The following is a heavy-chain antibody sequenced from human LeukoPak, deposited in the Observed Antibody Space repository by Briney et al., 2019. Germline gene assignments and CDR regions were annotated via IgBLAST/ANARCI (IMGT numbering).Heavy chain of an antibody. CDR2: INHSGST. CDR3: ARGGGYNWFDP. J-gene: IGHJ5*02. Sequence: PSETLSLTCAVYGGSFSGYYWSWIRQPPGKGLEWIGEINHSGSTNYNPSLKSRVTISVDTSKNQFSLKLSSVTAADTAVYYCARGGGYNWFDPWARGTLVTVSS. CDR1: GGSFSGYY. V-gene: IGHV4-34*01. D-gene: IGHD3-16*01.